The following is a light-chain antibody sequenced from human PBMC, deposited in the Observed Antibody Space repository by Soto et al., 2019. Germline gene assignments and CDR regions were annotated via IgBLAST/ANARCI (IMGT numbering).Light chain of an antibody. Sequence: DIQVIQSPSSLSASVGDRVTITCRASLRISTYLNWYQHKPGKAPKLLIYGASSLQSGVPSRFSGSGSGTDFTLPISSLHPEDSATYYCQQSHSTPLTFGGGTNLEI. J-gene: IGKJ4*01. V-gene: IGKV1-39*01. CDR2: GAS. CDR3: QQSHSTPLT. CDR1: LRISTY.